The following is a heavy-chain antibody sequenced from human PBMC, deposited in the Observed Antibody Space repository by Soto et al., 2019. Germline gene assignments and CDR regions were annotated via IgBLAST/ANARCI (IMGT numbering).Heavy chain of an antibody. V-gene: IGHV4-59*12. CDR2: IYYSGST. CDR3: ARGTPLDYDFWSGHLSYYYGMDV. Sequence: SETLSLTCTVSGGSISSYYWSWVRQPPGKGLEWIGYIYYSGSTNYNPSLKSRVTISVDTSKNQFSLKLSSVTAADTAVYYCARGTPLDYDFWSGHLSYYYGMDVWGQGTTVTVSS. CDR1: GGSISSYY. D-gene: IGHD3-3*01. J-gene: IGHJ6*02.